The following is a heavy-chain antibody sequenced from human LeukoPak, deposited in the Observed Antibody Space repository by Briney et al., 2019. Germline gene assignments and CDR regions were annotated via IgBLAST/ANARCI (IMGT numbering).Heavy chain of an antibody. Sequence: GRSLRLSCAASGFTFSSYGMHWVRQAPGKGLEWVAVISYDGSNKYYADSVKGRFTISRDNSKNTLYLRMNSLRAEDTAVYYCAKDGNSGWGDYWGQGTLVTVSS. CDR3: AKDGNSGWGDY. D-gene: IGHD6-19*01. J-gene: IGHJ4*02. CDR1: GFTFSSYG. CDR2: ISYDGSNK. V-gene: IGHV3-30*18.